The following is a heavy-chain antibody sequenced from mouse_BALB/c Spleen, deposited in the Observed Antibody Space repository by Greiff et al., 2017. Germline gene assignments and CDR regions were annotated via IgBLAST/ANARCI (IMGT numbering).Heavy chain of an antibody. J-gene: IGHJ4*01. CDR3: TRWAYGYDAMDY. D-gene: IGHD1-2*01. CDR2: IYPGSGST. Sequence: VKQRHGQGLEWIGNIYPGSGSTNYDEKFKSKGTLTVDTSSSTAYMHLSSLTSEDSAVYYCTRWAYGYDAMDYWGQGTSVTVSS. V-gene: IGHV1S22*01.